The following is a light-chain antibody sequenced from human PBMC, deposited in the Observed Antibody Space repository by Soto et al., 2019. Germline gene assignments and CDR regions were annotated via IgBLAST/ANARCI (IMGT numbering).Light chain of an antibody. CDR1: SSNIGTNT. J-gene: IGLJ3*02. Sequence: QSVLTQPPSVSGTPGQRVTIYCSGSSSNIGTNTVNWYQQFPGKAPRLLIFAVNQRPSGVPARFSGSKSGTSASLAISGLQSADEAIYYCAAWDDSLNGVFGGGTKLTVL. V-gene: IGLV1-44*01. CDR2: AVN. CDR3: AAWDDSLNGV.